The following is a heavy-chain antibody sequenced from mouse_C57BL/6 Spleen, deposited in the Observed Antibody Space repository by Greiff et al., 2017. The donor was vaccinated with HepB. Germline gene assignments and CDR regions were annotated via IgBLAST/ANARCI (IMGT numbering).Heavy chain of an antibody. CDR3: ARDSFYYGSSYDY. V-gene: IGHV5-4*01. CDR1: GFTFSSYA. D-gene: IGHD1-1*01. CDR2: ISDGGSYT. J-gene: IGHJ2*01. Sequence: VQLVESGGGLVKPGGSLKLSCAASGFTFSSYAMSWVRQTPEKRLEWVATISDGGSYTYYPDNVKGRFTISRDNAKNNLYLQMSHLKSEDTAMYYCARDSFYYGSSYDYWGQGTTLTVSS.